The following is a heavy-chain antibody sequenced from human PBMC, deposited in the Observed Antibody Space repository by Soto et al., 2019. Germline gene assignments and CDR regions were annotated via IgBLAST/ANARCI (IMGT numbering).Heavy chain of an antibody. Sequence: GGSLRLSCVASGFTFSSYAMGWVRQAPGKGLEWVSAIRDTGANTYYADSVKGRFTVSRDNSKNTLYLQMNSLRAEDTAVYYCAKYGLSTIGLFDYWGQGTLVTVSS. J-gene: IGHJ4*02. CDR3: AKYGLSTIGLFDY. CDR2: IRDTGANT. CDR1: GFTFSSYA. V-gene: IGHV3-23*01. D-gene: IGHD5-12*01.